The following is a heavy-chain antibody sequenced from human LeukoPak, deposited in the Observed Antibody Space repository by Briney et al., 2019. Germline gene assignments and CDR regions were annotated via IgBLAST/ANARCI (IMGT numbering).Heavy chain of an antibody. J-gene: IGHJ5*02. CDR3: ARDRQLGWFDP. CDR2: INPNSGGT. CDR1: GYTFTGYY. D-gene: IGHD6-13*01. Sequence: ASVKVSCKASGYTFTGYYMHWVRQAPGQGLDWMGWINPNSGGTNYKQKFRGRVTMTRDTSISTAYMELSRLRSDDTAVYYCARDRQLGWFDPWGQGTLVTVSS. V-gene: IGHV1-2*02.